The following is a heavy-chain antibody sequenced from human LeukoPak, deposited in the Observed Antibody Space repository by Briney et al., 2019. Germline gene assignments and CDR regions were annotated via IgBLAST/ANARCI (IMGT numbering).Heavy chain of an antibody. V-gene: IGHV1-2*02. Sequence: ASVKVSCKASGYTFTCYYMHWVRQAPGQGLEWMGWVNPNSGGTNYAQKFQGRVTMTRDTSISTAYMKLSRLRSDDTAVYYCARAHSSSWYYFDYWGQGTLVTVSS. J-gene: IGHJ4*02. CDR1: GYTFTCYY. D-gene: IGHD6-13*01. CDR2: VNPNSGGT. CDR3: ARAHSSSWYYFDY.